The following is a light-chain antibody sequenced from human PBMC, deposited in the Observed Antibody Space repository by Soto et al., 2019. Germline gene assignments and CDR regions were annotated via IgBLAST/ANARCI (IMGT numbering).Light chain of an antibody. CDR3: QQYQSLT. CDR2: GAS. Sequence: IVLTQSPAILALSPGYRATLSCRASQSVSSSYLAWYQHKPGQAPRLLIHGASSRVTGIPDRFSGSGSGTDFTLTITRLEPEDFAVYYCQQYQSLTFGGGTKVDIK. J-gene: IGKJ4*01. V-gene: IGKV3-20*01. CDR1: QSVSSSY.